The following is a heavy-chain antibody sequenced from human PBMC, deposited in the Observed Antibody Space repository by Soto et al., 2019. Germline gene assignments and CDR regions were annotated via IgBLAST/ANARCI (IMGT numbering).Heavy chain of an antibody. CDR2: ISYDGSNK. J-gene: IGHJ4*02. CDR1: GFTFSSYG. V-gene: IGHV3-30*18. D-gene: IGHD2-21*02. Sequence: EGSLRLSCAASGFTFSSYGMHWVRQAPGKGLEWVAVISYDGSNKYYADSVKGRFTISRDNSKNTLYLQMNSLRAEDTAVYYCAKDVLAYCGGDCYSIDYWGQGTLVTVSS. CDR3: AKDVLAYCGGDCYSIDY.